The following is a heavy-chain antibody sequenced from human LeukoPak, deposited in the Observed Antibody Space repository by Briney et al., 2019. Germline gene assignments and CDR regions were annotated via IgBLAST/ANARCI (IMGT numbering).Heavy chain of an antibody. Sequence: GRSLRLSCVVSGFTFSSYAMSWVRQAPGKGLEWVSGISGSGDNTYYADSVKGRFTISRDNSKNTLYVQMNSLGTEDTAAYYCAKGSYYDSSGSFYFDYWGQGTLVTVSS. D-gene: IGHD3-22*01. V-gene: IGHV3-23*01. CDR1: GFTFSSYA. CDR3: AKGSYYDSSGSFYFDY. J-gene: IGHJ4*02. CDR2: ISGSGDNT.